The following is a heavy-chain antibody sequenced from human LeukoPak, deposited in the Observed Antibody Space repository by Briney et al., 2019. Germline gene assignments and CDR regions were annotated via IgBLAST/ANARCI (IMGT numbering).Heavy chain of an antibody. CDR3: ARDAKGYSYGFDY. D-gene: IGHD5-18*01. V-gene: IGHV3-53*01. CDR2: IYSGGST. Sequence: PGGSLRLSCAASGVPIISNYMTWVRQAPGKGLEWGSVIYSGGSTYYADSVKGRFTISRDNSKNTLYLQMNSLRAEDTAVYYCARDAKGYSYGFDYWGQGTLVTVSS. CDR1: GVPIISNY. J-gene: IGHJ4*02.